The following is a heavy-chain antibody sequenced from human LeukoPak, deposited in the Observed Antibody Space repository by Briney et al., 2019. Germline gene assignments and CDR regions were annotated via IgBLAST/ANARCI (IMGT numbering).Heavy chain of an antibody. V-gene: IGHV4-34*01. J-gene: IGHJ4*02. CDR2: INQSGTT. Sequence: PSETLSLTCAVYGGSFSDYYWNWIRQPPGKGLEWIGEINQSGTTNYNPSLKSRLTISLDTSKNHFSLKLTSAAAADTALYYCAGGATPGVFWGQGILVTVS. CDR1: GGSFSDYY. CDR3: AGGATPGVF. D-gene: IGHD3-10*01.